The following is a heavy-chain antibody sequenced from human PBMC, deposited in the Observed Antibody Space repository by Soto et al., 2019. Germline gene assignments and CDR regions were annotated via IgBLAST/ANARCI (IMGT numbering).Heavy chain of an antibody. CDR2: INPSGGST. CDR1: GYTFTSYY. D-gene: IGHD3-22*01. Sequence: ASVKVSCKASGYTFTSYYMHWVRQXXXXXLEWMGIINPSGGSTSYAQKFQGRVTMTRDTSTSTVYMELSSLRSEDTAVYYCARALSVYYDSSGYQTDYWGQGTLVTVXS. J-gene: IGHJ4*02. CDR3: ARALSVYYDSSGYQTDY. V-gene: IGHV1-46*03.